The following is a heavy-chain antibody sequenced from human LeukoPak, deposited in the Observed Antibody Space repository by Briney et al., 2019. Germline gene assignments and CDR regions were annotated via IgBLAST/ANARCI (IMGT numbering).Heavy chain of an antibody. V-gene: IGHV1-2*02. CDR2: INPNSGGT. Sequence: ASVQCSCKAPRYTFTGYYMQWVRQAPGQGLDWMGWINPNSGGTNYAQKIQGRVTMTRDTSISTAHIELSRLRSDDTAVYYCARVLVVATISSWFDPWGQETLVTVSS. CDR3: ARVLVVATISSWFDP. J-gene: IGHJ5*02. CDR1: RYTFTGYY. D-gene: IGHD5-12*01.